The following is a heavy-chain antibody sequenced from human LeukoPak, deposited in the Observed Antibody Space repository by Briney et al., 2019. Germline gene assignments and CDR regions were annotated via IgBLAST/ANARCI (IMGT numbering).Heavy chain of an antibody. CDR1: GFTFSDRD. D-gene: IGHD5-18*01. J-gene: IGHJ6*02. Sequence: GGSLRLSCAASGFTFSDRDMDWVRQAPGKGLEWVGRSRNKAKSHTTEYAASVKGRFTISRDNSNNSVWLQMNSLKTEDTAVYYCALWSHYYYGLDVWGQGTTVTVSS. V-gene: IGHV3-72*01. CDR3: ALWSHYYYGLDV. CDR2: SRNKAKSHTT.